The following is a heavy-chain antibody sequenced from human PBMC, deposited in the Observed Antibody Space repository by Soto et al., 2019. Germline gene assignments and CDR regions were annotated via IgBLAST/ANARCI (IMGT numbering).Heavy chain of an antibody. J-gene: IGHJ6*02. V-gene: IGHV6-1*01. CDR3: ARVHCSAGTCLDGLDF. CDR1: VDSVSSNGSC. D-gene: IGHD2-15*01. Sequence: SQTLSLTCVISVDSVSSNGSCWNWIRQSPSRGLQWLGRIYYRSKWFHDYAASVESRMAINPDTSRNQFSLQLNYVTPEDTAVYYCARVHCSAGTCLDGLDFWGQGTTVTVS. CDR2: IYYRSKWFH.